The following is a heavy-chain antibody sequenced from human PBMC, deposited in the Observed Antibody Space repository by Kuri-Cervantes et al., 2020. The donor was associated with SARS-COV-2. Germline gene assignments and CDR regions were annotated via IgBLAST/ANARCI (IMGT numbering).Heavy chain of an antibody. CDR2: INHSGST. J-gene: IGHJ4*02. D-gene: IGHD3-22*01. CDR3: ARVSVQYYYDSSGFDY. V-gene: IGHV4-34*01. CDR1: GGSFSGYY. Sequence: SETLSLTCAVYGGSFSGYYWSWIRQPPGKGLEWIGEINHSGSTNYNPALKSRVTISVDTSKNQFSLKLSSVTAADTAVYYCARVSVQYYYDSSGFDYWGQGTLVTVSS.